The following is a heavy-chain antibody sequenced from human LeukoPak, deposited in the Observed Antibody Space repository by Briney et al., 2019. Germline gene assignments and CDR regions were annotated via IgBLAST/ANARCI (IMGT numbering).Heavy chain of an antibody. CDR3: ARYYYDSSGYPYYFDY. J-gene: IGHJ4*02. D-gene: IGHD3-22*01. Sequence: GGSLRLSCAPSGLTVSSNYMSWVRQAPGKGLEWVSVIYSGGSTYYVDSVKGRFTIFRDNSKNTVYLQMNSLRAEDTALYYCARYYYDSSGYPYYFDYWGQGTLVTVSS. CDR2: IYSGGST. CDR1: GLTVSSNY. V-gene: IGHV3-53*01.